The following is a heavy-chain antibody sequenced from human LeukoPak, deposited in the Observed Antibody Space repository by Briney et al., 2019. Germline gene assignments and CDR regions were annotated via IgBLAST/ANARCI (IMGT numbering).Heavy chain of an antibody. CDR2: INTYSANT. V-gene: IGHV1-18*01. Sequence: ASVKVSCKASGYTFNNHDINWVRQAPGRGLEGMGWINTYSANTNYAQEFQDRVIMTTDTTTSTAYMELRSLRSDDTAVYYCARESTVVTASYVDHWGQGTLVTVSS. D-gene: IGHD4-23*01. CDR1: GYTFNNHD. J-gene: IGHJ4*02. CDR3: ARESTVVTASYVDH.